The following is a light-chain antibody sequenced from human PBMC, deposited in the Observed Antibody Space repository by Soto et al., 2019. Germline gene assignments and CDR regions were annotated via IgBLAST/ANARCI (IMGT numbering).Light chain of an antibody. V-gene: IGKV1-5*03. Sequence: DIQMTQSPSTLSASVGDRVTITCRASQSISSWLAWYQQKPGKAPKLLIYKASSLESGVPSRFSGSGSGTEFTLTISSLQPDDFATYYCQQYNSYGAWTFGQVTKVDIK. J-gene: IGKJ1*01. CDR3: QQYNSYGAWT. CDR2: KAS. CDR1: QSISSW.